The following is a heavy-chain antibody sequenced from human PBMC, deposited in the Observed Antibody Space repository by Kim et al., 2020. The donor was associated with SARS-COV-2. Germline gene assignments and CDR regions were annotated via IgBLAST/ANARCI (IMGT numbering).Heavy chain of an antibody. Sequence: SETLSLTCTVSGGSISSSSYYWGWIRQPPGKGLEWIGSNYDSGSTYYNPSLKSRVTIAVDTSKNQFSLKLSSVTAADTAVYYCATAKDYGDYGRVGGAPGPHYVDYWGQRTLVTVSS. CDR1: GGSISSSSYY. CDR3: ATAKDYGDYGRVGGAPGPHYVDY. D-gene: IGHD4-17*01. J-gene: IGHJ4*02. CDR2: NYDSGST. V-gene: IGHV4-39*01.